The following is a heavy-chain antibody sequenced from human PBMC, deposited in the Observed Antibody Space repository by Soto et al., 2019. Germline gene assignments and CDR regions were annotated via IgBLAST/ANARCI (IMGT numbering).Heavy chain of an antibody. CDR3: ARGRLVRGPPLDY. J-gene: IGHJ4*02. CDR2: INHSGST. V-gene: IGHV4-34*01. Sequence: SETLSLTCAVYGGSFSGYYWSWIRQPPGKGLEWIGEINHSGSTNYNPSLKSRVTISVDTSKNQFSLKLSSVTAADTAVYYCARGRLVRGPPLDYWGQGTLVTVSS. D-gene: IGHD3-10*01. CDR1: GGSFSGYY.